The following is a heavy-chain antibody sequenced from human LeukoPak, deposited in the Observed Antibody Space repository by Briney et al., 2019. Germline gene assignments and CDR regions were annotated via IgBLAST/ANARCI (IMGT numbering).Heavy chain of an antibody. Sequence: GGSLRLSCAASGFTFSNYGMNWVRQAPGKRLEWVSYISSSSDSIYYSDSVKGRFTISRDNAENSLYLQTNSLRDEDTAVYYCARAMRSGYDYWGQGTLVTVSS. V-gene: IGHV3-48*02. CDR2: ISSSSDSI. J-gene: IGHJ4*02. CDR3: ARAMRSGYDY. CDR1: GFTFSNYG. D-gene: IGHD5-12*01.